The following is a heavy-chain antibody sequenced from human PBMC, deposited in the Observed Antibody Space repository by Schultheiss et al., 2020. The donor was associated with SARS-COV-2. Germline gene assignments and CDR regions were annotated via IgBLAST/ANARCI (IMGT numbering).Heavy chain of an antibody. CDR3: ARDQGVYSSGRGY. D-gene: IGHD6-19*01. CDR2: ISSSSSYI. CDR1: GFTFSSYS. J-gene: IGHJ4*02. V-gene: IGHV3-21*01. Sequence: GESLKISCAASGFTFSSYSMNWVRQAPGKGLEWVSSISSSSSYIYYADSVKGRFTISRDNAKNSLYLQMNSLRAEDTAVYYCARDQGVYSSGRGYWGQGTLVTVSS.